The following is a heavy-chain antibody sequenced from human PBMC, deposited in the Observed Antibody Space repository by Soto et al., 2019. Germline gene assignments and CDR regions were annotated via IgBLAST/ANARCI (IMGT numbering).Heavy chain of an antibody. J-gene: IGHJ4*02. CDR2: IVVGSGNT. CDR1: GFTFTSSA. Sequence: GASVKVSCKASGFTFTSSAVQWVRQARGQRLEWIGWIVVGSGNTNYAQKFQERVTITRDMSTSTAYMELSSLRSEDTAVYYCARAVVPAATTTPLLYWGQGTLVTVSS. V-gene: IGHV1-58*01. CDR3: ARAVVPAATTTPLLY. D-gene: IGHD2-2*01.